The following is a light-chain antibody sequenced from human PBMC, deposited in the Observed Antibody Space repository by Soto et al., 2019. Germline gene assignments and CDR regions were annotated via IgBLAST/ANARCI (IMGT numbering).Light chain of an antibody. CDR1: SSDVGSYNL. J-gene: IGLJ1*01. CDR3: CSYAGSSTSPYV. CDR2: EDS. V-gene: IGLV2-23*01. Sequence: LTQPASVSGSPGQSITISCTGTSSDVGSYNLVSWYQQHPGKAPKLMIYEDSKRPSGVSNRFSGSKSGNTASLTISGLQAEDEADYYCCSYAGSSTSPYVFGTGTKVTVL.